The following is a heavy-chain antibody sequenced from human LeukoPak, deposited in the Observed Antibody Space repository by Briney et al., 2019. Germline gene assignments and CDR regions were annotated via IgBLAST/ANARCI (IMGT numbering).Heavy chain of an antibody. Sequence: PSETLSLTCTVSGGSISSYYWSWIRQPPGKGLEWIGYIYYSGSTNYNPSLKSRVTISVYTSKNQFSLKLSSVNAAVKAVYYGARELHGSGWEAGAFDIWGQGTLVTVSS. V-gene: IGHV4-59*01. CDR2: IYYSGST. D-gene: IGHD6-19*01. J-gene: IGHJ3*02. CDR1: GGSISSYY. CDR3: ARELHGSGWEAGAFDI.